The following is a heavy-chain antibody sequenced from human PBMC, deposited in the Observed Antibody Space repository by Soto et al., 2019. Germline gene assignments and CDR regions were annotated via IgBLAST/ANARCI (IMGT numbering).Heavy chain of an antibody. CDR3: ATEMGATQGPFDN. Sequence: GGSLRLSCVVSVFPFGANAMSWVRQAPGKGLEWVSGLSNTGRRTSYADSVKGRFNISRDNSENTVYLQMNSLRVEDTAVYYCATEMGATQGPFDNWGQGTLVTV. CDR1: VFPFGANA. D-gene: IGHD1-26*01. J-gene: IGHJ4*02. CDR2: LSNTGRRT. V-gene: IGHV3-23*01.